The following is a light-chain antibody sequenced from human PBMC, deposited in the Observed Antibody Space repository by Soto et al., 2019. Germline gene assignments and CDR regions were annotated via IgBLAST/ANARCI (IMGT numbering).Light chain of an antibody. Sequence: DIQMTQSPTSVSASVGDRVTITCRASQAIDSWLAWYQQKPGEAPKLLIFTGSLLHSGVPPRFSGSGSGTDFTLTISSLQPEDFATYYCQQYNSYWYTFGQGTKLDIK. CDR3: QQYNSYWYT. J-gene: IGKJ2*01. V-gene: IGKV1-12*01. CDR2: TGS. CDR1: QAIDSW.